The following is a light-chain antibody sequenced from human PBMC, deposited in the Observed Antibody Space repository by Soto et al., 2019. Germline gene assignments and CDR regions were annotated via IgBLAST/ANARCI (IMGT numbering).Light chain of an antibody. CDR2: AAS. V-gene: IGKV1-39*01. Sequence: DVQVSQSPASLSATVEDRVTITCRASQSISSYLNWYQQKPGKAPKLLIYAASSLQSGVPSRFSGSGSGTDFTLTISSLQPEDFATYYCQQSYSTPHTFGQGTKVDIK. CDR3: QQSYSTPHT. J-gene: IGKJ1*01. CDR1: QSISSY.